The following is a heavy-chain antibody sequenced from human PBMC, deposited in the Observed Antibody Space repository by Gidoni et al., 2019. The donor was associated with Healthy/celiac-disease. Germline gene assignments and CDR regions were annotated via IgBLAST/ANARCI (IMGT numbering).Heavy chain of an antibody. J-gene: IGHJ6*02. D-gene: IGHD4-17*01. CDR1: GFTFTGYW. Sequence: EVQLVESGGGLVQPGGSLRLSCAASGFTFTGYWMSWVRQAPGKGLEWVANIKQDGSEKYYVDSGRGRFTISRDNAKNSLFLQMNSLRAEDTAVFYCARVLTTGHSLYYYDYAMDVWGQGTTVTVSS. CDR3: ARVLTTGHSLYYYDYAMDV. CDR2: IKQDGSEK. V-gene: IGHV3-7*01.